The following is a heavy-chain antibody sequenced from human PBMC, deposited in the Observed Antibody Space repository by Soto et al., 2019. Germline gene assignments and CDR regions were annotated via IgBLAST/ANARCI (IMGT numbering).Heavy chain of an antibody. CDR2: TYYRSKWYN. D-gene: IGHD1-7*01. Sequence: PSQTLSLTCAISGDSVSSNSAAWNWIRQSPSRGLEWLGRTYYRSKWYNDYAVSVKSRITINPDTSKNQFSLQLNSVTPEDTAVYYCASGGGDWNYRGVEWFDPCGQVTLVPVCS. J-gene: IGHJ5*02. CDR1: GDSVSSNSAA. V-gene: IGHV6-1*01. CDR3: ASGGGDWNYRGVEWFDP.